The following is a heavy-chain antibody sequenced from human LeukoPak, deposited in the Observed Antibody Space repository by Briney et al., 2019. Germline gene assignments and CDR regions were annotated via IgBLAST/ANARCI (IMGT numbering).Heavy chain of an antibody. J-gene: IGHJ5*02. D-gene: IGHD2-2*02. CDR1: GGSISSGGYS. CDR2: IYHSGST. Sequence: SSQTLSLTCAVSGGSISSGGYSWSWIRQPPGKGLEWIGYIYHSGSTYYNPSLKSRVTISVDRSKNQFSLKLSSVTAADTAVYYCARYYCSSTSCHSRPNWFDPWGQGTLVTVSS. V-gene: IGHV4-30-2*01. CDR3: ARYYCSSTSCHSRPNWFDP.